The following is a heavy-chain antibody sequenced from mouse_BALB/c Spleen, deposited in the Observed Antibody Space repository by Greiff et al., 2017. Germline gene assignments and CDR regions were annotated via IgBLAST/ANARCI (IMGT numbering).Heavy chain of an antibody. D-gene: IGHD1-1*01. CDR3: AREGRIYYYGSSYVYYAMDY. CDR2: IWSGGST. J-gene: IGHJ4*01. CDR1: GFSFTSYG. Sequence: QVQLQQSGPGLVQPSQSLSITCTVSGFSFTSYGVHWVRQSPGKGLEWLGVIWSGGSTDYNAAFISRLSISKDNSKSHVFFKMNSLQANDTAIYYCAREGRIYYYGSSYVYYAMDYWGQGTSVTVSA. V-gene: IGHV2-2*02.